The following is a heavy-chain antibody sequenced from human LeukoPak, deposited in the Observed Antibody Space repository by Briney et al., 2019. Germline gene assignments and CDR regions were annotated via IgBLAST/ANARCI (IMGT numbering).Heavy chain of an antibody. CDR1: GGSISSNSYY. D-gene: IGHD2-15*01. J-gene: IGHJ4*02. CDR2: IYYSGST. Sequence: SETLSLTCTVSGGSISSNSYYWGGIRQPPGKGLVWIGSIYYSGSTYYNPSLKSRVTISVATSKNQLSLQLSSVTAADTAVYYCARHGGLLRDHPPPNWGQGTLVTVSS. V-gene: IGHV4-39*01. CDR3: ARHGGLLRDHPPPN.